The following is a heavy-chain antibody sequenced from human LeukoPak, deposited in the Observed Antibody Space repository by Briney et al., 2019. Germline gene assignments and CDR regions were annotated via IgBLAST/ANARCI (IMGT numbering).Heavy chain of an antibody. Sequence: SETLSLTCAVYGGSFSGYYWSWIRQPPGKGLEWIGEINHSGSTNYNPSLKSRVTISVDTSKNQFSLKLSSVTAADTAVYYCAKGLVGSSIADFFDYWGQGILVTVSS. J-gene: IGHJ4*02. CDR2: INHSGST. D-gene: IGHD6-6*01. V-gene: IGHV4-34*01. CDR1: GGSFSGYY. CDR3: AKGLVGSSIADFFDY.